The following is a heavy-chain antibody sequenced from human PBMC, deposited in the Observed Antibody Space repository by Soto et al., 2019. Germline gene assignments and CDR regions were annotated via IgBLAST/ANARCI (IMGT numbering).Heavy chain of an antibody. CDR1: GGTFSSYA. CDR2: IIPIFGTA. Sequence: SVKVSCKASGGTFSSYAISWVRQAPGQGLEWMGGIIPIFGTANYAQKFQGRVTITADESTSTAYMELSSLRSEDTAVYYCARGVYILVVPAAEGAVYFQHRGHGTVVMVSA. D-gene: IGHD2-2*01. J-gene: IGHJ1*01. V-gene: IGHV1-69*13. CDR3: ARGVYILVVPAAEGAVYFQH.